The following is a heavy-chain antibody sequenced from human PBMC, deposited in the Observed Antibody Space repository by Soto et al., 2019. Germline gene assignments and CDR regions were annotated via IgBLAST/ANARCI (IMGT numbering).Heavy chain of an antibody. CDR2: INHSGST. D-gene: IGHD6-13*01. CDR1: GGSFSGYY. Sequence: SETLSLTCAVYGGSFSGYYWSWIRQPPGKGLEWIGEINHSGSTNYNPSLKSRVTISVDTYKNQFSLKLSSVTAADTVVYYCARGLRAGTYAFDIWGQGTMVTVSS. CDR3: ARGLRAGTYAFDI. V-gene: IGHV4-34*01. J-gene: IGHJ3*02.